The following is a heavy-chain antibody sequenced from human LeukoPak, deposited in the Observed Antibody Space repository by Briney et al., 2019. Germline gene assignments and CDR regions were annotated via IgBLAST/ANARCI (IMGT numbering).Heavy chain of an antibody. Sequence: PSETLSLTCTVSGGSISSYYWSWIRQPAGKGLEWIGRIYTSGSTNYNPSLKSRVTMSVDTSKNQFSLKLSSVTAADTAVYYCARITSSSQWAWFDPWGQGTLVTVSS. CDR1: GGSISSYY. V-gene: IGHV4-4*07. D-gene: IGHD6-13*01. CDR3: ARITSSSQWAWFDP. J-gene: IGHJ5*02. CDR2: IYTSGST.